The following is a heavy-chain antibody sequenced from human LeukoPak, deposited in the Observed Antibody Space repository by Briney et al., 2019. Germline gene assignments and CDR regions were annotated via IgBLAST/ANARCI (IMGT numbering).Heavy chain of an antibody. CDR1: GFTFSSHG. CDR2: ISNDGSTK. D-gene: IGHD5-24*01. J-gene: IGHJ4*02. V-gene: IGHV3-30*18. Sequence: PGGSLRLSCAASGFTFSSHGMHWVRQAAGKGLEWVTVISNDGSTKDYADSVKGRFTISRDNSKNTLYLQMNSLRPEDTAVYYCVKLYEMATIPIDSWGQGTLVTVSS. CDR3: VKLYEMATIPIDS.